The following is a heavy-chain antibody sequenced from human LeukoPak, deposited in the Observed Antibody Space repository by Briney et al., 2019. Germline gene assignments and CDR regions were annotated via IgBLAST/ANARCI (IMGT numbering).Heavy chain of an antibody. J-gene: IGHJ6*02. CDR2: INPSGGTT. D-gene: IGHD2-2*01. CDR1: GYTFTSYC. CDR3: ARPTSIIPASNVYYYYYAMDV. Sequence: ASVKVSCKASGYTFTSYCMHWVRQAPGQGLEWMGIINPSGGTTVYAQKFHDRVTMTRDTSTSTVYMEVSSLRPEDTAVYYCARPTSIIPASNVYYYYYAMDVWGQGTTVTVSS. V-gene: IGHV1-46*01.